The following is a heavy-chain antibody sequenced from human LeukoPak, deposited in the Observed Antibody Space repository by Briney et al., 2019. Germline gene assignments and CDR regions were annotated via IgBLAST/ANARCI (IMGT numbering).Heavy chain of an antibody. CDR2: IYHSGST. CDR1: GYSISSGYY. V-gene: IGHV4-38-2*01. J-gene: IGHJ4*02. D-gene: IGHD1-26*01. CDR3: ARCGSGSSRNDY. Sequence: SETLSLTCAVSGYSISSGYYWGWIRPPPGKGLEWIGSIYHSGSTYYNPSLKGRVTISVDTSKNQFSLKLSSVTAADTAVYYCARCGSGSSRNDYWGQGTLVTVSS.